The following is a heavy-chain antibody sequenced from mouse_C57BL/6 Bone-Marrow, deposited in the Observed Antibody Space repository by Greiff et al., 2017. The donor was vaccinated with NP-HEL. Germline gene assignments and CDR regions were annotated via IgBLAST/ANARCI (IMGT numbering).Heavy chain of an antibody. J-gene: IGHJ2*01. CDR3: ARSKDSSGYFDY. V-gene: IGHV1-54*01. CDR2: INPGSGGT. D-gene: IGHD3-2*02. Sequence: VQLQQSGAELVRPGTSVKVSCKASGYAFTSYLIEWVKQRPGQGLEWIGVINPGSGGTNYNEKFKGKATLTADKSYSTAYMQLSRLTSEDSADFCGARSKDSSGYFDYWGQGTTLTVSS. CDR1: GYAFTSYL.